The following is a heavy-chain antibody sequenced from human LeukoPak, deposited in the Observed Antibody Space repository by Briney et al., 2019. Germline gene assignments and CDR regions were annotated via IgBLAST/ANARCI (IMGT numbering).Heavy chain of an antibody. D-gene: IGHD3-3*01. V-gene: IGHV3-21*01. CDR2: ISSSSSYI. CDR3: ARSNFWSGPAYYFDY. Sequence: GGSLRLSCAASGFTFSSYAMSWVRQAPGKGLEWVSSISSSSSYIYYADSVKGRFTISRDNAKNSLYLQMNSLRAEDTAVYYCARSNFWSGPAYYFDYWGQGTLVTVSS. J-gene: IGHJ4*02. CDR1: GFTFSSYA.